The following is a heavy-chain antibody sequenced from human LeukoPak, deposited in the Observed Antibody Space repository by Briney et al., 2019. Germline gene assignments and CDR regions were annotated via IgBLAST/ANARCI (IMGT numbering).Heavy chain of an antibody. D-gene: IGHD3-16*01. CDR3: ARKRGDYFDY. CDR2: IIPIFGTA. CDR1: GCTFSSYA. V-gene: IGHV1-69*05. J-gene: IGHJ4*02. Sequence: ASVKVSCKASGCTFSSYAISWVRQAPGQGLEWMGGIIPIFGTANYAQKLQGRVTITTDQSTSTAYMELSSLRSDDTAVDYCARKRGDYFDYWGQGTLVTVSS.